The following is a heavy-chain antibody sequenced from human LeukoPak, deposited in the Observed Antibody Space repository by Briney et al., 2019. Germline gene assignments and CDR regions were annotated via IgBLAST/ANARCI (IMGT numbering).Heavy chain of an antibody. J-gene: IGHJ4*02. CDR3: ARDSYDYVWGSLKYFDY. V-gene: IGHV3-7*01. CDR2: IKQDGSEK. D-gene: IGHD3-16*01. CDR1: GFTFSGYE. Sequence: PGGSLRLSCAASGFTFSGYEMNWVRQAPGKGLEWVANIKQDGSEKYYVDSVKGRFTISRDNAKNSLYLQMNSLRAEDTAVYYCARDSYDYVWGSLKYFDYWGQGTLVTVSS.